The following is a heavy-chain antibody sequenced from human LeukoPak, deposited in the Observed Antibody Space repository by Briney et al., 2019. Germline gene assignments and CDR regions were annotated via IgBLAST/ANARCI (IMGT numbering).Heavy chain of an antibody. J-gene: IGHJ4*02. CDR3: TRRPLMTLTTSGYFDY. CDR1: GGSISSNNCY. Sequence: SETLSLTCTVSGGSISSNNCYWAWIRQTPGKGLEWIGSAYYSGGTYYNPSPESRVTISVDTSKNQFSLKVSSVTAADTAVYYCTRRPLMTLTTSGYFDYWGQGTLVTVSS. CDR2: AYYSGGT. V-gene: IGHV4-39*01. D-gene: IGHD4-17*01.